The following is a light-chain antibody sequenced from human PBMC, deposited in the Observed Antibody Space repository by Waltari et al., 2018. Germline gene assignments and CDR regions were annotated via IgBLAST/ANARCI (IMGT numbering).Light chain of an antibody. CDR2: GAS. Sequence: EIVMTQSPATLSVSPGERATLSCRASQSVSSNLAWYQQKPGQAPRLLIYGASTRATGIPARFSGSGSGTVFTLTISLQSEDFAVYYCQQYNNWPRTFGQGTKVEI. CDR1: QSVSSN. V-gene: IGKV3-15*01. CDR3: QQYNNWPRT. J-gene: IGKJ1*01.